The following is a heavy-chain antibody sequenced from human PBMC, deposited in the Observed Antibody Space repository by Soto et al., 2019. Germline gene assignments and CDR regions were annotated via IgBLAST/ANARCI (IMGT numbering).Heavy chain of an antibody. D-gene: IGHD6-19*01. CDR2: ISGSGGSA. CDR3: VREGGGWYSRGSFDF. J-gene: IGHJ3*01. V-gene: IGHV3-23*01. CDR1: GFTFSNYA. Sequence: GGSLRLSCAASGFTFSNYAMNWVRQAPGKGLEGVSVISGSGGSAYYADSVQGRFTISRDNSKNTLYLQMNSLRAEDTAIYYCVREGGGWYSRGSFDFWGRGTMVTVSS.